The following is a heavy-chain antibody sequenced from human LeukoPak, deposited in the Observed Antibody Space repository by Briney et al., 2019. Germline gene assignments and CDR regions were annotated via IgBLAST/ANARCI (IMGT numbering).Heavy chain of an antibody. Sequence: SETLSLTCAVYGGSFSGYYWSWIRQPPGKGLEWIGEINHSGSTNYNPSLKSRVTISVDTPKNQFSLKLSSVTAADTAVYYCAISGYYSNFDYWGQGTLVTVSS. D-gene: IGHD3-22*01. CDR1: GGSFSGYY. V-gene: IGHV4-34*01. CDR3: AISGYYSNFDY. J-gene: IGHJ4*02. CDR2: INHSGST.